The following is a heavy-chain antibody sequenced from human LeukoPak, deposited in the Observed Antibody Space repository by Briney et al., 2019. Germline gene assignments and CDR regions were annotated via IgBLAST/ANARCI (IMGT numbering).Heavy chain of an antibody. CDR2: ISWDSGSI. CDR3: AKDIRAVAGASSAFDI. V-gene: IGHV3-9*03. CDR1: GFTFDDYA. D-gene: IGHD6-19*01. J-gene: IGHJ3*02. Sequence: GGSLRLSCAASGFTFDDYAMHWVRQAPGKGLEWVSGISWDSGSIGYADSVKGRFTISRDNAKNSLYLQMNSLRAEDMALYYCAKDIRAVAGASSAFDIWGQGTMVTVSS.